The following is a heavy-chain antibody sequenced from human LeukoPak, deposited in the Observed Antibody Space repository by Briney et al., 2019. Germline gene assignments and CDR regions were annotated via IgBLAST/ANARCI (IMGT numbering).Heavy chain of an antibody. CDR2: INHSGST. CDR1: GGSFSGYY. V-gene: IGHV4-34*01. Sequence: SETLSLTCAVYGGSFSGYYWSWIRQPPGKGLEWIGEINHSGSTNYNPSLKSRVTISVDTSKNQFSLKLSSVTAADTAVYYCARGRVGNYYYYYMDVWGKGTTVTVSS. CDR3: ARGRVGNYYYYYMDV. D-gene: IGHD1-26*01. J-gene: IGHJ6*03.